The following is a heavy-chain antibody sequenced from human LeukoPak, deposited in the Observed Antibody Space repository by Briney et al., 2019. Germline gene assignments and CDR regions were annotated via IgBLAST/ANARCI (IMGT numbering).Heavy chain of an antibody. CDR2: ISTYNGNT. J-gene: IGHJ4*02. CDR1: GYTFTSYG. V-gene: IGHV1-18*01. Sequence: ASVKVSCKASGYTFTSYGISWVRQAPGQGLEWLGWISTYNGNTHYAQKPQGRVTMTTDTSTTTAYMELRSLRSDDTAVYYCARDYRTGFDYWGQGTLVTVSS. D-gene: IGHD7-27*01. CDR3: ARDYRTGFDY.